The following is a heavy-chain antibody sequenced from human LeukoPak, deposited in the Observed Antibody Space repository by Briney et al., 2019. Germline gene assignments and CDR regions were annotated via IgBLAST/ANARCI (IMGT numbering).Heavy chain of an antibody. CDR1: GFTFDDYA. D-gene: IGHD3-3*01. Sequence: GGSLRLSCAASGFTFDDYAMHWVRQAPGKGLEWVSGISWNSGSIGYADSVKGRFTISRDNAKNSLYLQMNSLRAEDTALYYCAKDPQVRNGDFWSGAFDYWGQGTLVTVSS. CDR3: AKDPQVRNGDFWSGAFDY. V-gene: IGHV3-9*01. J-gene: IGHJ4*02. CDR2: ISWNSGSI.